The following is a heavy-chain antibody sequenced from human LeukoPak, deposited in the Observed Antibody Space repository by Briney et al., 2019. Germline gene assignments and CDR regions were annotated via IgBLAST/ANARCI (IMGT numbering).Heavy chain of an antibody. V-gene: IGHV3-30*18. Sequence: SGGSLRLSCAASGFTFSSYGMHWVRQALGKGLEWVAVISYDGSNKYYADSVKGRFTISRDNSKNTLYLQMNSLRAEDTAVYYCAKDEEGNLLYPKPDYWGQGTLVTVSS. CDR3: AKDEEGNLLYPKPDY. CDR2: ISYDGSNK. J-gene: IGHJ4*02. CDR1: GFTFSSYG. D-gene: IGHD1-7*01.